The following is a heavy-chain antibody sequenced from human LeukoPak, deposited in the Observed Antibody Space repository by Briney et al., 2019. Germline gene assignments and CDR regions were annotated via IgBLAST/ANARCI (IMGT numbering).Heavy chain of an antibody. CDR1: GGSIRSGDYY. V-gene: IGHV4-30-4*08. D-gene: IGHD3-22*01. CDR3: ARVTVVVIISFDI. Sequence: SQTLSLTCTVSGGSIRSGDYYWSWIRQPPGKGLEWIGYIYYSGSTYYNPSLKSRVTISVDTSKNQFSLKLSSVTAADTAVYYCARVTVVVIISFDIWGQGTMVTVSS. J-gene: IGHJ3*02. CDR2: IYYSGST.